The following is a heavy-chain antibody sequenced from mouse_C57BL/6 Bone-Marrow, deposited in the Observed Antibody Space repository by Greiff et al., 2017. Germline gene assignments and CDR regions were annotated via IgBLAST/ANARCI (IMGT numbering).Heavy chain of an antibody. Sequence: VQLQQSGAELVKPGASVTLSCKASGYTFTSYWMQWVKQRPGQGLEWIGEIDPSDSYTNYNPKLKGKVTLTVDTSYSTAYMQLSSLTSEYSAVYYCARKIYYEYDWFAYWGQGTLVTVSA. D-gene: IGHD2-4*01. J-gene: IGHJ3*01. CDR1: GYTFTSYW. CDR3: ARKIYYEYDWFAY. CDR2: IDPSDSYT. V-gene: IGHV1-50*01.